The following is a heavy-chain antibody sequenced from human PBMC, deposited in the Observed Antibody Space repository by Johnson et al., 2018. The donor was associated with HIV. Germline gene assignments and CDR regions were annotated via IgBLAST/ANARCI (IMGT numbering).Heavy chain of an antibody. CDR1: GFTFSSYA. J-gene: IGHJ3*02. Sequence: VQLVESGGGVVQPGRSLRLSCAASGFTFSSYAMHWVRQAQGKGLEWVAVISYDGSNKYYADSVTGRFTISRDNAKNSLSLQMNSLSAEDTAVYYCARDDAFDIWGQGTMVTVSS. CDR2: ISYDGSNK. V-gene: IGHV3-30-3*01. CDR3: ARDDAFDI.